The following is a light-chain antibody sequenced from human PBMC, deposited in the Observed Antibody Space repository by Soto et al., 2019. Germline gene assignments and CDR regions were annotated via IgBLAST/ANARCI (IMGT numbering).Light chain of an antibody. CDR1: QSISSW. V-gene: IGKV1-5*01. J-gene: IGKJ1*01. Sequence: DIQMTQSPSTLPASVGDRVTITCRASQSISSWLAWYQQKPGKAPKLLIYDASSLESGVPSRFSGSGSGTEFSLSIRSLQPDDFATYYCQQYNSYERTFGQGTKVEIK. CDR3: QQYNSYERT. CDR2: DAS.